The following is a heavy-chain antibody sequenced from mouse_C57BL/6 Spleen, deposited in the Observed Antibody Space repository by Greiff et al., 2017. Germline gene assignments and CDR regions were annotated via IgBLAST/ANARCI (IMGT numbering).Heavy chain of an antibody. V-gene: IGHV1-52*01. CDR3: ARSANWDYLDD. J-gene: IGHJ2*01. CDR2: IDPSDSET. D-gene: IGHD4-1*01. Sequence: QVQLQQPGAELVRPGSSVKLSCKASGYTFTSYWMHWVKQRPIQGLEWIGNIDPSDSETHYNQKFKDKATLTVDKSASTAYMQLSSLTSEDSAVDYCARSANWDYLDDWGQGTTRTVAS. CDR1: GYTFTSYW.